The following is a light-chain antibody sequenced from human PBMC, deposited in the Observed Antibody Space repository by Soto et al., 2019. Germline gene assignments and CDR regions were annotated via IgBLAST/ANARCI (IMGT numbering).Light chain of an antibody. V-gene: IGLV2-23*02. J-gene: IGLJ2*01. Sequence: QSVLTQPASVSGSPGQSITLSCAGTTSDVAYYDLVSWYQQHPGRAPKLLIYEVDKRPSGISVRFSGSKSGATASLTISGLLPEDEAVYFCCTYAGHVPKFGGGTKLTVL. CDR2: EVD. CDR3: CTYAGHVPK. CDR1: TSDVAYYDL.